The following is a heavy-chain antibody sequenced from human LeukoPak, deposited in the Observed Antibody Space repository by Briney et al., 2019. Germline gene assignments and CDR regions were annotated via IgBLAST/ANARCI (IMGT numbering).Heavy chain of an antibody. D-gene: IGHD3-16*01. CDR3: ARDLPKGGSWFDP. J-gene: IGHJ5*02. Sequence: QPGGSLRLSCAASGFTFSSYGMHWVRQAPGKGLEWVAVIWYDGSNKYYADSVKGRFTISRDNSKNTLYLQMNSPRAEDTAVYYCARDLPKGGSWFDPWGQGTLVTVSS. V-gene: IGHV3-33*01. CDR1: GFTFSSYG. CDR2: IWYDGSNK.